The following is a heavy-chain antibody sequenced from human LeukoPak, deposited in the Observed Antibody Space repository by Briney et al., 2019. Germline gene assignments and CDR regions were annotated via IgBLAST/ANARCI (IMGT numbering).Heavy chain of an antibody. CDR1: GGTFSSYA. J-gene: IGHJ4*02. CDR3: ATGRTRGDLDY. V-gene: IGHV1-69*06. CDR2: IIPIFGTA. D-gene: IGHD3-10*01. Sequence: SVKVSCKASGGTFSSYAISWVRQAPGQGLEWMGGIIPIFGTANYAQKFQGRVTITADKSTSTAYMELSSLRSEDTAVYYCATGRTRGDLDYWGQGTLVTVSS.